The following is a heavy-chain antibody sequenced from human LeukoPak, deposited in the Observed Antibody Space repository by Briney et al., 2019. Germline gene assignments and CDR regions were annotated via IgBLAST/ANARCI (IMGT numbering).Heavy chain of an antibody. CDR3: AKDLTEGATDDY. CDR1: GFTFSDRY. D-gene: IGHD1-26*01. V-gene: IGHV3-11*04. CDR2: ISPNGDNI. Sequence: GGSLRLSCAATGFTFSDRYMSWIRQAPGKGMEWIAYISPNGDNIHYADSVRGRFTISRDNAKNLLFLQVNSLRVEDTAVYHCAKDLTEGATDDYWGQGTLVTVSS. J-gene: IGHJ4*02.